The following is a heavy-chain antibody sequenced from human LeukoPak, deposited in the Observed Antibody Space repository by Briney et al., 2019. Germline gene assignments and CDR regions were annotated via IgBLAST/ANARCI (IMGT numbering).Heavy chain of an antibody. V-gene: IGHV3-21*04. Sequence: GGSLRLSCAASGFTFSTYSMNWVRQAPGKGLEWVSSISSSSSYIYYADSVKGRFTISRDNAKNSLYLQMNSLRAEDAAVYYCARWPYYYGSGGWGQGTLVTVSS. CDR3: ARWPYYYGSGG. J-gene: IGHJ4*02. D-gene: IGHD3-10*01. CDR1: GFTFSTYS. CDR2: ISSSSSYI.